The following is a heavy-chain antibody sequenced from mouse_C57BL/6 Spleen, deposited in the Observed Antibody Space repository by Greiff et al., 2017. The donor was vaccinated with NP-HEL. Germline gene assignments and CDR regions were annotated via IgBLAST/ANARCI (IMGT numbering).Heavy chain of an antibody. CDR3: ARRGDYDYFDY. V-gene: IGHV1-66*01. Sequence: VKLMESGPELVKPGASVKISCKASGYSFTSYYIHWVKQRPGQGLEWIGWIYPGSGNTKYNEKFKGKATLTADTSSSTAYMQLSSLTSEDSAVYYCARRGDYDYFDYWGQGTTLTVSS. D-gene: IGHD2-4*01. CDR2: IYPGSGNT. CDR1: GYSFTSYY. J-gene: IGHJ2*01.